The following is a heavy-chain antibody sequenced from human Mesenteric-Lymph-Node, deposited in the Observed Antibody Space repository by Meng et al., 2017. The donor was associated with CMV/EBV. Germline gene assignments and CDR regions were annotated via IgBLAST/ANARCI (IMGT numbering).Heavy chain of an antibody. J-gene: IGHJ4*02. CDR3: AREYSGNEFDY. CDR2: INPQSGAT. Sequence: CKASGYTFTGYYMHWVRQFPGQGLEWMGWINPQSGATNYAQRFQGRITMTGDTSISTAFMDLSRLRSDDTAVYYCAREYSGNEFDYWGQGTLVTVSS. CDR1: GYTFTGYY. V-gene: IGHV1-2*02. D-gene: IGHD1-26*01.